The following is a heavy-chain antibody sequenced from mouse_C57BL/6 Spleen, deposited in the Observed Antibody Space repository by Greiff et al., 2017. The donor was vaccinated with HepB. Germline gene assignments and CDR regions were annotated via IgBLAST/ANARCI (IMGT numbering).Heavy chain of an antibody. J-gene: IGHJ3*01. CDR2: ISYDGSN. CDR3: ARDLPYYYGSSPWFAY. D-gene: IGHD1-1*01. CDR1: GYSITSGYY. Sequence: EVQLQESGPGLVKPSQSLSLTCSVTGYSITSGYYWNWIRQFPGNKLEWMGYISYDGSNNYNPSLKNRISITRDTSKNQFFLKLNSVTTQDTATYYCARDLPYYYGSSPWFAYWGQGTLVTVSA. V-gene: IGHV3-6*01.